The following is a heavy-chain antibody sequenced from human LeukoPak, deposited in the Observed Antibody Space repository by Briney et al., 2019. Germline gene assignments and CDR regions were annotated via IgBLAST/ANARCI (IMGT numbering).Heavy chain of an antibody. V-gene: IGHV3-11*01. CDR1: GFTFSDYY. J-gene: IGHJ4*02. CDR3: AKAWRIVVVPSDYFDY. CDR2: ISSSGSTI. D-gene: IGHD2-21*01. Sequence: GGSLRLSCAASGFTFSDYYMSWIRQAPGKGLEWVSYISSSGSTIYYADSVKGRFTISRDNAKNPLYLQMNSLRAEDTAVYYCAKAWRIVVVPSDYFDYWGQGTLVTVSS.